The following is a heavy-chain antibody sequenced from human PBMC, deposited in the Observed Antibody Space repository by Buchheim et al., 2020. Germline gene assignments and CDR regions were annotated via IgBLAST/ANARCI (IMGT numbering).Heavy chain of an antibody. CDR2: ISGSGGST. CDR1: GFTFSSYA. J-gene: IGHJ4*02. V-gene: IGHV3-23*01. D-gene: IGHD3-22*01. CDR3: AKGNYYDSSGYIDY. Sequence: EVQLLESGGGLVQPGGSLRLSCAASGFTFSSYAMSWVRQAPGKGLEWVSPISGSGGSTCYADSVKGRFTISRDNSKNPLYLQMNGLRVEDTAVYYCAKGNYYDSSGYIDYWGQGTL.